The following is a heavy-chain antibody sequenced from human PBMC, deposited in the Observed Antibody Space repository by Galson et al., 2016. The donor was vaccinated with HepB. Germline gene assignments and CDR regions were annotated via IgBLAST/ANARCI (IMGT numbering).Heavy chain of an antibody. D-gene: IGHD6-19*01. CDR2: IYYSGKT. V-gene: IGHV4-39*01. CDR1: GVSMRSSSNY. CDR3: ARHIVARHGSGWYFFDY. Sequence: ETLSLTCTVSGVSMRSSSNYWGWIRQPPGKGLEWIGSIYYSGKTYYNPSLKSRVTISVDTSKNQFSLKLSSVTAADTAVYYCARHIVARHGSGWYFFDYWGQGTLVTVSS. J-gene: IGHJ4*02.